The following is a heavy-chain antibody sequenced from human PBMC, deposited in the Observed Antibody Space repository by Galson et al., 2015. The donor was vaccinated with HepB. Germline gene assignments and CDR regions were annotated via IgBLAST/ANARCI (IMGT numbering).Heavy chain of an antibody. J-gene: IGHJ4*02. V-gene: IGHV3-23*01. D-gene: IGHD6-19*01. Sequence: SLRLSCAASGFTFSSYAMSWVRQAPGKRLEWVSAISGSGGSTYYADSVKGRFTISRDNSKNTLYLQMNSLRAEDTAVYYCAKSPRQWLVEGLFDYWGQGTLVTVSS. CDR3: AKSPRQWLVEGLFDY. CDR1: GFTFSSYA. CDR2: ISGSGGST.